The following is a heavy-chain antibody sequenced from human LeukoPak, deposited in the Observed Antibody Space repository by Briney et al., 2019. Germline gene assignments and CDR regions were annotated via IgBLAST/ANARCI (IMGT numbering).Heavy chain of an antibody. J-gene: IGHJ4*02. D-gene: IGHD2-15*01. CDR3: AKQSGGSCYFYFDY. CDR1: GFTFSRNA. CDR2: ISGSGDNT. V-gene: IGHV3-23*01. Sequence: GGSLRLSCAASGFTFSRNAMNWVRQAPGQGLEWVSGISGSGDNTYYADSVRGRFTISRDNSKNTLYLQMNSLRAEDTAVYYCAKQSGGSCYFYFDYWGQGTLVTVSS.